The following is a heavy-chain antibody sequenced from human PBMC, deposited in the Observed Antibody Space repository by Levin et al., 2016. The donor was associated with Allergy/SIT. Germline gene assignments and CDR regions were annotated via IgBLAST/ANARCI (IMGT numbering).Heavy chain of an antibody. Sequence: SETLSLTCTVSGGSISNSYWGWIRQPPGKGLEWIGCLIYTESTNYNPSLKSRVSISFDTSKNQFSLKLTSVTAADTAVYYCARADSFIAAEYYFDHWGQGTLVTVSS. J-gene: IGHJ4*02. CDR2: LIYTEST. CDR1: GGSISNSY. V-gene: IGHV4-59*13. D-gene: IGHD6-13*01. CDR3: ARADSFIAAEYYFDH.